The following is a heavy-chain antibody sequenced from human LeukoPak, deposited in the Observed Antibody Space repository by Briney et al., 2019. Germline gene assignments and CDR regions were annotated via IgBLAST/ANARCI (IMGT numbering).Heavy chain of an antibody. CDR2: ISSSSSYI. Sequence: TGGSLRLSCAASGFTFSSYSMNWVRQAPGKGLEWVSSISSSSSYIYYADSVKGRFTISRDNAKNSLYLQMNSLTAEDTAIYYCARSLRVAVAASYWGQGTLVTVSS. V-gene: IGHV3-21*01. D-gene: IGHD6-19*01. CDR3: ARSLRVAVAASY. CDR1: GFTFSSYS. J-gene: IGHJ4*02.